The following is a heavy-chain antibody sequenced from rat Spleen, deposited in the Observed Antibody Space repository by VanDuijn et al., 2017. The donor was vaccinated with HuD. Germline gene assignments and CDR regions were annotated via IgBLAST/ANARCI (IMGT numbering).Heavy chain of an antibody. Sequence: EVQLVESGGGLVQPGRSLKLSCAASGFTFSNYGMAWVRQAPTKGLEWVATFSYDGLNTYYRDSVKGRFTISRDNTQSTLYLQMNSLRSEDTATYYCARQGGITGFDHWAQGVMVTVSS. CDR3: ARQGGITGFDH. J-gene: IGHJ2*01. V-gene: IGHV5-29*01. CDR2: FSYDGLNT. D-gene: IGHD1-4*01. CDR1: GFTFSNYG.